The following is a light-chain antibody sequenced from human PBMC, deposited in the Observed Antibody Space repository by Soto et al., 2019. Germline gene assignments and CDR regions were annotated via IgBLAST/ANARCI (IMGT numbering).Light chain of an antibody. V-gene: IGLV1-40*01. J-gene: IGLJ3*02. Sequence: QSVLTQPPSVSGASGQRVTISCTGSSSNIGAGYDVHWYQQLPGTAPKLLIYGNSNRPSGVPDRFSGSKSGTSASLAITGLQAEDEADYYCQSYDSSLSDKVFGGGTKLTVL. CDR3: QSYDSSLSDKV. CDR1: SSNIGAGYD. CDR2: GNS.